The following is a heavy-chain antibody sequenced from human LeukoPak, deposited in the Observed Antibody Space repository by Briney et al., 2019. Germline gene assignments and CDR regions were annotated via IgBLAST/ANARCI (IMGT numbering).Heavy chain of an antibody. D-gene: IGHD3-10*01. CDR1: GGSFSGYY. V-gene: IGHV4-34*01. J-gene: IGHJ6*03. CDR3: ARASGERQRHYYYYYYMDV. CDR2: INHSGST. Sequence: PSETLSLTCAVYGGSFSGYYWSWIRLPAGKGLEWIGEINHSGSTNYNPSLKSRVTISVDPSKNQFSLKLSSVTAADTAVYYCARASGERQRHYYYYYYMDVWGKGTTVTVSS.